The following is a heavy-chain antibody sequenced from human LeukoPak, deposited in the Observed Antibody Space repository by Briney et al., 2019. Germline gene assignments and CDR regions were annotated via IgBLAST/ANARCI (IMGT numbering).Heavy chain of an antibody. J-gene: IGHJ4*02. CDR3: ATDYGDLYYFDY. Sequence: GASVTVSCKVSGYTLTELSMHWVRQAPGKGLEWMGGFDPEDGETIYAQKFQGRVTMTEDTSTDTAYMELSSLRSEDTAVYYCATDYGDLYYFDYWGQGTLVTVSS. CDR1: GYTLTELS. D-gene: IGHD4-17*01. CDR2: FDPEDGET. V-gene: IGHV1-24*01.